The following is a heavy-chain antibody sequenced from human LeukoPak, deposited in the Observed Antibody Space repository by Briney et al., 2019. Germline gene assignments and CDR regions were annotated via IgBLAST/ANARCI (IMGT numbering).Heavy chain of an antibody. CDR1: GYTFTSYG. Sequence: ASVKVSCKASGYTFTSYGISWVRHAPGQGLEWMGWISAYNGNTNYAQKLQGRVTMTTDTSTSTAYMELRSLRSDDTAVYYCARVEYDILTGSGKYNWFDPWGQGTLVTVSS. D-gene: IGHD3-9*01. CDR3: ARVEYDILTGSGKYNWFDP. J-gene: IGHJ5*02. V-gene: IGHV1-18*01. CDR2: ISAYNGNT.